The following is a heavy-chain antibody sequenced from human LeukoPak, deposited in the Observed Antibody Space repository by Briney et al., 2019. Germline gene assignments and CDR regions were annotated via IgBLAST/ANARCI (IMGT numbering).Heavy chain of an antibody. Sequence: DPGGSLRLSCAVSGFTSDDHAMHWARQASGKGLEWVAGIMWRSGSTGYGDSVKGRFTISRDNAKKSLYLQMNGLRVEDTAFYYCTKDLTPGGADVWGQGTTVTVSS. D-gene: IGHD3-10*01. CDR2: IMWRSGST. V-gene: IGHV3-9*02. CDR1: GFTSDDHA. J-gene: IGHJ6*02. CDR3: TKDLTPGGADV.